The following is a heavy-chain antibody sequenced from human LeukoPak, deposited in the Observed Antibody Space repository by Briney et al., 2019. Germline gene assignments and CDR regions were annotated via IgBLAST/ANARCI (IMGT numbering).Heavy chain of an antibody. Sequence: PGGSLRLSCAASGFTFSSYAMSWVRQAPGKGLEWVSAISGSGGSTYYADSVKGRFTISRDNSKNTLYLQMNSLRAEDTAVYYYANALRGYCSSTSCYTGNWFDPWGQGTLVTVSS. CDR1: GFTFSSYA. CDR2: ISGSGGST. V-gene: IGHV3-23*01. D-gene: IGHD2-2*02. CDR3: ANALRGYCSSTSCYTGNWFDP. J-gene: IGHJ5*02.